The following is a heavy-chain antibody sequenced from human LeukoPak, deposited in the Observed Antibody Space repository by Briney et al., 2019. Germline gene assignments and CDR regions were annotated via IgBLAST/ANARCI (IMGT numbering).Heavy chain of an antibody. J-gene: IGHJ4*02. CDR1: GYSFPSYA. V-gene: IGHV7-4-1*01. CDR3: ARDYYGSGSFDY. D-gene: IGHD3-10*01. Sequence: ASVKVACQLSGYSFPSYALLEVRQAPGQGLEWMGWINTHTGNPTYAQGFTGRFVFSLGTSVSTAYLQICSLKAEDTAVYYCARDYYGSGSFDYWGQGTLVTVSS. CDR2: INTHTGNP.